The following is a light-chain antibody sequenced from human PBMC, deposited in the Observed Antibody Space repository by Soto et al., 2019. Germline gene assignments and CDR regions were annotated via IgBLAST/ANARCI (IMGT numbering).Light chain of an antibody. CDR2: DSS. J-gene: IGKJ1*01. Sequence: DIQMTQSPSALSASLLDRATITCRASQSVSKWLAWYQHKPGKAPKLLIYDSSNLESGVPSRFSGSGSGTEFTLTINSLQPDDFATYSCQQYDSYSWTFGQGTRWIS. CDR3: QQYDSYSWT. CDR1: QSVSKW. V-gene: IGKV1-5*01.